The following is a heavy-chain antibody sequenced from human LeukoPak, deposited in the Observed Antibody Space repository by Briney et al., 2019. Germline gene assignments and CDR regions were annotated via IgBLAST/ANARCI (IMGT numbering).Heavy chain of an antibody. CDR2: IIPIFGTA. CDR1: GGTFSSYA. J-gene: IGHJ5*02. CDR3: ARGLATAMVSYNWFDP. D-gene: IGHD5-18*01. Sequence: PGASVKVSCKASGGTFSSYAISWVRQAPGQGLEWMGGIIPIFGTANYAQKFQGRVTITADKSTSTAYMELSSLRSEDTAVYYCARGLATAMVSYNWFDPWGQGTLVTVSS. V-gene: IGHV1-69*06.